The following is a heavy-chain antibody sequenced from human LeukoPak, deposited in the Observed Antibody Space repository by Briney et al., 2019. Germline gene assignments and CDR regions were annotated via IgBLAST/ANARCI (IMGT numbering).Heavy chain of an antibody. D-gene: IGHD1-1*01. V-gene: IGHV1-18*01. J-gene: IGHJ4*02. CDR2: ISAYNGNT. Sequence: GGSVKVSCKASGYTFTSYDINWVRQAPGQGLEWMGGISAYNGNTNHAQKLQGRVTMTTDTSTNTAYMELRSLRSDDTAVYYCAREGTTGTTSVIYFDYWGQGTLVTVSS. CDR3: AREGTTGTTSVIYFDY. CDR1: GYTFTSYD.